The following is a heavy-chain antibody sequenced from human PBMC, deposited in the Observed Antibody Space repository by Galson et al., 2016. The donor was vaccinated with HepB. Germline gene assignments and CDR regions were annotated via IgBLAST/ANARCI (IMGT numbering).Heavy chain of an antibody. CDR1: GFTFSSYG. CDR3: AREISAATFLDH. V-gene: IGHV3-21*01. Sequence: SLRLSCAASGFTFSSYGMNWVRQAPGRELEWVSSISTTSSHKFYAASVKGRFTISRDNAKNSLFLQMNSLRAEDTAVYYCAREISAATFLDHWGQGTLVTVSS. D-gene: IGHD3-16*01. CDR2: ISTTSSHK. J-gene: IGHJ4*02.